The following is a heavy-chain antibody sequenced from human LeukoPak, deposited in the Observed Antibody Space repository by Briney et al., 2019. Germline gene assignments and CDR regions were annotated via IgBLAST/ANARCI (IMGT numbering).Heavy chain of an antibody. CDR1: GESFSTYY. CDR2: INHGGST. Sequence: PSETLSLTCAVYGESFSTYYWSWIRQPSGKGLEWIGEINHGGSTNYNPSLKSRVTISVDTSKNQFSLRLSSVTAADTAMYYCARPGLAYCGADCYSTEGYYFDYWSQGTLVTVSS. CDR3: ARPGLAYCGADCYSTEGYYFDY. J-gene: IGHJ4*02. V-gene: IGHV4-34*01. D-gene: IGHD2-21*01.